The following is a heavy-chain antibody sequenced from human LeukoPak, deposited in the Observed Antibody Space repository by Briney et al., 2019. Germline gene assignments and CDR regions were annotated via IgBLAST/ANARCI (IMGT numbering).Heavy chain of an antibody. J-gene: IGHJ4*02. Sequence: GGSLRLSCVASGFSFSNNGMTWVRQAPGKGLEWVSTISGAGVETYYADSVKGRFTISRDNAKNSLYLQMNSLRAEDTAVYYCAREAGHDYWGQGTLVTVSS. D-gene: IGHD6-19*01. CDR1: GFSFSNNG. CDR3: AREAGHDY. CDR2: ISGAGVET. V-gene: IGHV3-21*01.